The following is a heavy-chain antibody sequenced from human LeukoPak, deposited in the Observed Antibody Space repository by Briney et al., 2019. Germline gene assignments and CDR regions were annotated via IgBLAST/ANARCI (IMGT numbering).Heavy chain of an antibody. D-gene: IGHD6-19*01. V-gene: IGHV4-39*07. CDR2: IYYSGST. CDR3: ARDGSSGWKIDY. Sequence: SETLSLTCTVSGGSISSSSYYWGWIRQPPGKGLEWIGSIYYSGSTYYNPSLKSRVTISVDTFKNQFSLKLSSVTAADTAVYYCARDGSSGWKIDYWGQGTLVTVSS. CDR1: GGSISSSSYY. J-gene: IGHJ4*02.